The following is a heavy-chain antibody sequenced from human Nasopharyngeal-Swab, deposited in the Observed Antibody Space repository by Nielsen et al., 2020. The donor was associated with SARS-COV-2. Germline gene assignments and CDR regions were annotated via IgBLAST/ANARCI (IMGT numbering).Heavy chain of an antibody. J-gene: IGHJ4*02. CDR3: ARILSGYDRYYFDY. CDR2: INPNSGGT. D-gene: IGHD5-12*01. V-gene: IGHV1-2*06. Sequence: WVRQAPGQGLEWMGRINPNSGGTNYAQKFQGRVTVTRDTSISTAYMELSRLRSDDTAVYYCARILSGYDRYYFDYWGQGTLVTVSS.